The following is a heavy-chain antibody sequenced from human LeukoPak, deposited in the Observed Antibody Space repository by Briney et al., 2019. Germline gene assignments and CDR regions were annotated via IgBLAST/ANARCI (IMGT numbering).Heavy chain of an antibody. J-gene: IGHJ4*02. CDR2: INNSGST. CDR1: DRYFRCYY. V-gene: IGHV4-34*01. D-gene: IGHD5-18*01. Sequence: PSDTLPLTCVGSDRYFRCYYWSWTRPPTGKGLDWIGEINNSGSTNYNPFLKSRVTISVDTSKRQFSLKLSSVTAADTAVYYWAGGHVDTAMVTYLDYWGQGTLVTVSS. CDR3: AGGHVDTAMVTYLDY.